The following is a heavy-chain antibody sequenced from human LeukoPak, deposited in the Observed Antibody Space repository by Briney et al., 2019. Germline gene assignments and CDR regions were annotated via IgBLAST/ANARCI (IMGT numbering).Heavy chain of an antibody. CDR2: IIPILGIA. D-gene: IGHD5-24*01. V-gene: IGHV1-69*04. Sequence: SVKVSCKASGGTFSSFAISWVRQAPGQGLEWMGRIIPILGIANYAQKFQGRVTITADKSTSTAYMELSSLRSEDTAVYYCARDAWPRGYFDYWGQGTLVTVSS. CDR3: ARDAWPRGYFDY. J-gene: IGHJ4*02. CDR1: GGTFSSFA.